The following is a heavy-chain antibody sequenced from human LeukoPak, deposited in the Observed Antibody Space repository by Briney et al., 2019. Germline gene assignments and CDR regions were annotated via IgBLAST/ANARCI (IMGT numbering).Heavy chain of an antibody. CDR1: GFIVSGYY. D-gene: IGHD5-18*01. J-gene: IGHJ6*02. Sequence: GGSLRLSCAASGFIVSGYYMSWVRQAPGKGLEWVSLIYSGGSTYYTDSVKGRFSISRDNSKNTLYLQMGSVRAEDTAVYYCTRGDRGYSSGAYYDHGMDVWGQGTTVTVSS. CDR3: TRGDRGYSSGAYYDHGMDV. V-gene: IGHV3-66*01. CDR2: IYSGGST.